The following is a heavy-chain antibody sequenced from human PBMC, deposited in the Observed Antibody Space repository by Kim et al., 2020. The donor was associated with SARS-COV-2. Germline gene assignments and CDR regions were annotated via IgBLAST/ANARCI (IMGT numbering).Heavy chain of an antibody. D-gene: IGHD2-8*01. CDR2: ISRSGRTI. CDR1: GFTFSTYA. CDR3: VKEVMPTSGTNYFDY. J-gene: IGHJ4*01. V-gene: IGHV3-64D*09. Sequence: GGSLRLSCSASGFTFSTYAMYWVRQAPGKGLEYVSSISRSGRTIDYADSLQGRSTISRDNSKNMLYLQVSSLRPEDTAVYYCVKEVMPTSGTNYFDYWG.